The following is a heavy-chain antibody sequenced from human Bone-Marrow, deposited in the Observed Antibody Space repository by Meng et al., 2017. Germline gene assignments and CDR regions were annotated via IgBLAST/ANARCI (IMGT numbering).Heavy chain of an antibody. CDR3: AKDGLGYLIPAAN. V-gene: IGHV3-23*01. CDR2: ITISGSVT. D-gene: IGHD2-2*01. J-gene: IGHJ4*02. Sequence: GESLKISCAASGFTFSSSAMTWVRQAPGKGLEWVSAITISGSVTYYADSVKGRFTISRDNSKNTLYLQINSLRAEDTAVYYCAKDGLGYLIPAANWGQGTLVTVSS. CDR1: GFTFSSSA.